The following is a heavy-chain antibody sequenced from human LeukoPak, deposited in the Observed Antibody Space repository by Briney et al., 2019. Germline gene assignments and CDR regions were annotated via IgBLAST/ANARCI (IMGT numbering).Heavy chain of an antibody. CDR3: ALNIAARPGYFDP. Sequence: ASVKVSCKASGYTFTSYYMHWVRQAPGQGLEWMGLINPSGGYTTYAQKFQGRVTITRNTSISTAYMELSSLRSADTAVYYCALNIAARPGYFDPWGRGTLVTVSS. CDR2: INPSGGYT. D-gene: IGHD6-6*01. V-gene: IGHV1-46*01. CDR1: GYTFTSYY. J-gene: IGHJ5*02.